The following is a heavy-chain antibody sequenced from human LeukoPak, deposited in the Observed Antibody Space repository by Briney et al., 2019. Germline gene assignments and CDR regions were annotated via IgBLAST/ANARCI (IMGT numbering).Heavy chain of an antibody. D-gene: IGHD6-13*01. CDR2: NSSSSSYI. J-gene: IGHJ4*02. V-gene: IGHV3-21*01. Sequence: PGGSLRLSCAASGFTFSSYSMNWVRQAPGKARECVLSNSSSSSYIYYANSVKGRFTISRDNAKNSLYLQMNSLRAEDTAVYYCARDSYSSSWWVIDYWGQGTLVTVSS. CDR1: GFTFSSYS. CDR3: ARDSYSSSWWVIDY.